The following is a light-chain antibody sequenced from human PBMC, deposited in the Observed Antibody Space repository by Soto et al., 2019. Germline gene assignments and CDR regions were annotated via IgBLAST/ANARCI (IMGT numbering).Light chain of an antibody. J-gene: IGLJ3*02. CDR3: SSYTSSSTGV. V-gene: IGLV2-14*01. CDR1: SSDVGGYNY. CDR2: EVS. Sequence: SALTQPASVSGSPGQSIIISCTGTSSDVGGYNYVSWYQQHPGKAPKLMIYEVSNRPSGVSDRFSGSKSGNTASLTISGLQAEDEADCYCSSYTSSSTGVFGGGTKLTVL.